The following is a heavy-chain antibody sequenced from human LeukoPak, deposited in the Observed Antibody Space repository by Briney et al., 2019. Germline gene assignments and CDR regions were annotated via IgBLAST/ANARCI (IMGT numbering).Heavy chain of an antibody. CDR3: ARDSAIVVVPAPHLGY. D-gene: IGHD2-2*01. J-gene: IGHJ4*02. V-gene: IGHV3-7*01. CDR1: GFTFSNYW. CDR2: IRRDGSET. Sequence: GGSLRLSCAASGFTFSNYWMTWVRRAPGKGLEWVANIRRDGSETHYVDSVMGRFTISRDNAKNSLYLQMNSLRAEDTAVYYCARDSAIVVVPAPHLGYWGQGTLVTVSS.